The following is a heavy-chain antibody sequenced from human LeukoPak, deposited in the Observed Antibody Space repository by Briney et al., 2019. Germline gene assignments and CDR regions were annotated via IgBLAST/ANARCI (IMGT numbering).Heavy chain of an antibody. CDR2: IIPIFGTA. J-gene: IGHJ3*02. D-gene: IGHD2-2*01. CDR1: GGTFSSYA. Sequence: GASVKVSCKASGGTFSSYAISWVRQAPGQGLEWMGGIIPIFGTANYAQKFQGRVTITADESTSTAYMELSSLRSEDTAVYYCARRDLGYCSSTSCLAAFDIWGQGTMVTVSS. CDR3: ARRDLGYCSSTSCLAAFDI. V-gene: IGHV1-69*13.